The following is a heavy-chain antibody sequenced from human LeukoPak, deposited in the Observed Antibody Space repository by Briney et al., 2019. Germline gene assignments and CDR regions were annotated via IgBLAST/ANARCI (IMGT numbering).Heavy chain of an antibody. D-gene: IGHD3-22*01. CDR3: ARGPYYYDSSGYWNWFDP. V-gene: IGHV3-7*01. CDR2: IKQDGSEK. CDR1: GFTFSSYW. Sequence: QPGGSLRLSCAVSGFTFSSYWMSWVRQAPGKGLEWVANIKQDGSEKYYVDSVKGRFTISRDNAKNSLYLQMNSLRAEDTAVYYCARGPYYYDSSGYWNWFDPWGQGTLVTVSS. J-gene: IGHJ5*02.